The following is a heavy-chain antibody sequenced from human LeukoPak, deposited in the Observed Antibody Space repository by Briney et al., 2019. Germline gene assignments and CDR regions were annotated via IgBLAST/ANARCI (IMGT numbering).Heavy chain of an antibody. D-gene: IGHD2-15*01. V-gene: IGHV3-23*01. CDR2: ISGSGGST. J-gene: IGHJ4*02. CDR1: GFTFSSYA. Sequence: GGSLRLSCAASGFTFSSYAMSWVRQAPGKGLEWVSAISGSGGSTYYADSVKGRFTTSRDNSKNTLYLQMNSLRAEDTAVYYCAKRGYCSGGSGYNGPSPFVYWGQGTLVTVSS. CDR3: AKRGYCSGGSGYNGPSPFVY.